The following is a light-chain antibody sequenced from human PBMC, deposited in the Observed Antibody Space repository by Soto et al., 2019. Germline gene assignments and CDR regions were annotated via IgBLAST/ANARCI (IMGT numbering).Light chain of an antibody. CDR1: SSDVGGYNY. J-gene: IGLJ1*01. CDR2: EVA. CDR3: CSYARSTFDA. Sequence: QSALTQPPSASGSPGQSVTISCTGTSSDVGGYNYVSWYQQHPGKAPKLMIYEVAKRPSGVPDRFSGSKSGNTASLTVSGLQAEDEADYYCCSYARSTFDAFATGTKLTVL. V-gene: IGLV2-8*01.